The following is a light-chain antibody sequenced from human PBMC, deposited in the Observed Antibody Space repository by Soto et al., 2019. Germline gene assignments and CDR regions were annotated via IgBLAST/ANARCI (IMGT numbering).Light chain of an antibody. J-gene: IGKJ1*01. Sequence: AIQMTQSPSSLSASIGDRVTITCRASQDIRNELGWYQQKPGKAPKLLISAASSLQDGVPSSFSGSGSGTDFTLTISSLRPEDFATYFCLQDYNYPRTFGQGTKVEIK. CDR2: AAS. CDR3: LQDYNYPRT. V-gene: IGKV1-6*01. CDR1: QDIRNE.